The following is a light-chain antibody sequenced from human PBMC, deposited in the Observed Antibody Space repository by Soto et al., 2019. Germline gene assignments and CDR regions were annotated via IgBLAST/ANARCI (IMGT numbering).Light chain of an antibody. V-gene: IGKV1-5*03. CDR3: QQYNSYPV. CDR2: RAS. Sequence: DIQMTQSPSTLSASVGDRVTITFRASQSIDNWLAWYQQKPGKAPKVLIYRASALESGVPSRFSGSGSGTQFSLTISSLQPDDFATYYCQQYNSYPVFGQGTRLEIK. CDR1: QSIDNW. J-gene: IGKJ5*01.